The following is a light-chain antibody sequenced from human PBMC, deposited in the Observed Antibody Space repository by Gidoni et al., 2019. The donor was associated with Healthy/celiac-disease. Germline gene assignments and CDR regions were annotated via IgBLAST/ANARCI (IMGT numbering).Light chain of an antibody. Sequence: DIQMIQSPSSLSASVGDRVTITCRASQSISSYLNWYQQKPGKAPKLLIYAASSLQSGVPSRFSGSGSGTDFTLTISSLQPEDFATYYCQQSYSTPQTCGQXTRLEIK. CDR1: QSISSY. V-gene: IGKV1-39*01. CDR2: AAS. CDR3: QQSYSTPQT. J-gene: IGKJ2*01.